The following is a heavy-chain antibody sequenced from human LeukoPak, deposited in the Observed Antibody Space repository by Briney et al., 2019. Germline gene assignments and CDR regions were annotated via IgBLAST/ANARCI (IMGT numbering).Heavy chain of an antibody. CDR3: AKLGRWSQPYHFDY. Sequence: GGSLRLSCAASRFTFSSYAMTWVRQAPGKGLEWASDISGSGGSTYYADSVKGRFAISRDNSKNTLYLQMSSLRAEDTAVYYCAKLGRWSQPYHFDYWGQGTLVTVSS. D-gene: IGHD4-23*01. J-gene: IGHJ4*02. V-gene: IGHV3-23*01. CDR1: RFTFSSYA. CDR2: ISGSGGST.